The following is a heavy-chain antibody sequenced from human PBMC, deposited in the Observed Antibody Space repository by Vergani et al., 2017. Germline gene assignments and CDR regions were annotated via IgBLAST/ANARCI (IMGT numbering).Heavy chain of an antibody. CDR2: MDYSGST. CDR3: ASKRGACRAAYCHSYDF. J-gene: IGHJ4*02. Sequence: QLQESGPGLVKPSETLSLTCTVSGDSVISTDYHWGWIRQPPGKGLEWIGSMDYSGSTSYNPSLESRISISFETPKNQFSLRLTSVTAADTAVYYCASKRGACRAAYCHSYDFWVPGTLVGVSS. CDR1: GDSVISTDYH. D-gene: IGHD2-15*01. V-gene: IGHV4-39*01.